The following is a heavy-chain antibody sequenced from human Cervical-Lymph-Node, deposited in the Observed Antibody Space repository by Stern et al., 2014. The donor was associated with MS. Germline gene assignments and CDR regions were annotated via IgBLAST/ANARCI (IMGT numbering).Heavy chain of an antibody. J-gene: IGHJ4*02. CDR3: ARQTTAWASDV. Sequence: EVHLVQSGAELIRPGESLKISCKGSGFKFSIYWIAWVRQMPGKGLEWMGIIYPGDSEPRYSPSSQGQVTMSADKSTSTAYLQWSSLNASDTAMYFCARQTTAWASDVWGQGTLVTVSS. CDR1: GFKFSIYW. V-gene: IGHV5-51*01. D-gene: IGHD1-14*01. CDR2: IYPGDSEP.